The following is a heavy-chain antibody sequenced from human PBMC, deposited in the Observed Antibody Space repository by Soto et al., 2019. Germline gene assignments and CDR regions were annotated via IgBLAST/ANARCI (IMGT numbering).Heavy chain of an antibody. CDR2: IIPIFGTA. J-gene: IGHJ4*02. CDR3: TLNKAV. V-gene: IGHV1-69*12. CDR1: GGTFSSYA. Sequence: QVQLVQSGAEVKKPGSSVKVSCKASGGTFSSYAISWVRQAPGQGLEWMGGIIPIFGTANYAQKFQGRVTLTAVYAVSTTYLMLIRLRSQYTAVYYCTLNKAVWGQGTLVTVSS. D-gene: IGHD6-19*01.